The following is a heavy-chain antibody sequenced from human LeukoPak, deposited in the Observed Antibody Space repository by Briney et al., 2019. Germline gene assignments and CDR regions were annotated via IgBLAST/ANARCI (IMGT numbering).Heavy chain of an antibody. CDR3: ARSESSSWYNHWFDP. V-gene: IGHV4-59*01. J-gene: IGHJ5*02. D-gene: IGHD6-13*01. CDR2: IYYSGST. CDR1: SGSISSYY. Sequence: SETLSLTCTVSSGSISSYYWNWLRQPPGKGLEWLGYIYYSGSTNYNPSLKIRVAISVDPSKNQLYLKVSSVTAADTAVYYCARSESSSWYNHWFDPWGQGTLASVS.